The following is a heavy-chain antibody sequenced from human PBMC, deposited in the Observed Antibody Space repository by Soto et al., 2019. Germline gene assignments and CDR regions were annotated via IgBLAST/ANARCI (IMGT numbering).Heavy chain of an antibody. Sequence: EVQLLESGGTLVQVGGSLRLSCVASGFSFSNYAVTWVRQAPGKGLEWVSAISGSGAGTYYADSVKGRFTISRDNSKNTVHLQMNSLRVEDTAVYHCAKRIKSGRNYVGNAMDVWGQGTTVIVS. CDR1: GFSFSNYA. CDR2: ISGSGAGT. J-gene: IGHJ6*02. D-gene: IGHD1-26*01. CDR3: AKRIKSGRNYVGNAMDV. V-gene: IGHV3-23*01.